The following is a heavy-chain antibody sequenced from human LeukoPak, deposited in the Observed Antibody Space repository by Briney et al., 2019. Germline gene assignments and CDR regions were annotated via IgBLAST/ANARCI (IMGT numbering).Heavy chain of an antibody. J-gene: IGHJ4*02. CDR3: AKGRDFLLDY. Sequence: GGSLRLSCAASGFTFSSYGMHWVRQAPGKGLEWVAVISYDGSNKYYADSVKGRFTFSRDNSKNMLYLQMNSLRAEDTAVYYCAKGRDFLLDYWAQGTLVTVSS. CDR2: ISYDGSNK. CDR1: GFTFSSYG. V-gene: IGHV3-30*18. D-gene: IGHD2/OR15-2a*01.